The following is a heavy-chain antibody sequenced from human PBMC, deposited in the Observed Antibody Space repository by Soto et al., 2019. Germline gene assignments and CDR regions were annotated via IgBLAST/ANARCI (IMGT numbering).Heavy chain of an antibody. Sequence: QVQLVQSGAEVKKPGASVKVSCKASGYTFTSYYMHWVRQAPGQGLEGMGIINPSGSSTSYAQKFQGIVTMTRDTSTSTVYMERSSLRSEDTAVYYCARGAWFGESDAFDIWGQGTMVTVSS. J-gene: IGHJ3*02. CDR1: GYTFTSYY. CDR2: INPSGSST. V-gene: IGHV1-46*03. CDR3: ARGAWFGESDAFDI. D-gene: IGHD3-10*01.